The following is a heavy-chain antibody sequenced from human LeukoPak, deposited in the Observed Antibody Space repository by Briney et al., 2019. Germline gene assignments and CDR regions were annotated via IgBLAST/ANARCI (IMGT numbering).Heavy chain of an antibody. CDR3: ARIPAATPDY. Sequence: PGRSLRLSCAASGFTFSSYSMNWVRQAPGKGLEWVSSISSSSSYIYYANSVKGRFTISRDNAKNSLYLQMNSLRAEDTAVYYCARIPAATPDYWGQGTLVTVSS. V-gene: IGHV3-21*01. CDR1: GFTFSSYS. J-gene: IGHJ4*02. CDR2: ISSSSSYI. D-gene: IGHD2-2*01.